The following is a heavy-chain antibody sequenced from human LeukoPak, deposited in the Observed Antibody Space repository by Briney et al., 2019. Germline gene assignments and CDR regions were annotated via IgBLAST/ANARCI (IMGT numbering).Heavy chain of an antibody. Sequence: SETLSLTCTVSGGSISSGDYCWSWIRQPPGKGLEWIGYIYYSGSTYYNPSLKSRVTISVDTSKNQFSLKLSSVTAADTAVYYCARDSTWFGELWSYYGMDVWGQGTTVTVSS. V-gene: IGHV4-30-4*01. J-gene: IGHJ6*02. D-gene: IGHD3-10*01. CDR3: ARDSTWFGELWSYYGMDV. CDR1: GGSISSGDYC. CDR2: IYYSGST.